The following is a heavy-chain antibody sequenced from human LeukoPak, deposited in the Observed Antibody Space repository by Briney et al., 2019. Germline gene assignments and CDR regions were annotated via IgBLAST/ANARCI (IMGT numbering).Heavy chain of an antibody. CDR2: ISGSGGST. J-gene: IGHJ4*02. CDR3: AKALAVADAFDY. Sequence: GGSLRLSCAASGFTFSSYAMSWVSQAPGKGLEWVSAISGSGGSTYYADSVKGRFTISRDNSKNTLYLQMNSLRAEDTAVYYCAKALAVADAFDYWGQGTLVTVSS. V-gene: IGHV3-23*01. CDR1: GFTFSSYA. D-gene: IGHD6-19*01.